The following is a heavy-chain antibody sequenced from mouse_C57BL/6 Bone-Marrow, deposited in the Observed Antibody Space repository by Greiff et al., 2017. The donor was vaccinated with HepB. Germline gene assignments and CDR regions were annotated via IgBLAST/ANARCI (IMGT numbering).Heavy chain of an antibody. CDR1: GYTFTSYW. D-gene: IGHD2-2*01. CDR2: IDPSDSET. CDR3: ASMVTTNVFAY. V-gene: IGHV1-52*01. Sequence: VQLQQPGAELVRPGSSVKLSCKASGYTFTSYWMHWVKQRPIQGLEWIGNIDPSDSETHYNQKFKDKATLTVDKSSSTAYMQLSSLTSEDSAVYYCASMVTTNVFAYWGQGSLVTVSA. J-gene: IGHJ3*01.